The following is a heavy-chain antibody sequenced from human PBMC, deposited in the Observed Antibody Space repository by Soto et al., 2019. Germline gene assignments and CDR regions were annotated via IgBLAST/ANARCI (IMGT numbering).Heavy chain of an antibody. V-gene: IGHV4-59*01. D-gene: IGHD2-21*01. CDR1: GGSISSYY. Sequence: QVQLQESGPGLVKPSETLSLTCTVSGGSISSYYWSWIRQPPGKGLEWIGYIYYSGSTNYNPSLKSRVPLSVVTSKNQFSLKLSAVTAADTAVYYCARTNCGGDCFQFGLYWYFDLWGRCTLVTVSS. CDR3: ARTNCGGDCFQFGLYWYFDL. J-gene: IGHJ2*01. CDR2: IYYSGST.